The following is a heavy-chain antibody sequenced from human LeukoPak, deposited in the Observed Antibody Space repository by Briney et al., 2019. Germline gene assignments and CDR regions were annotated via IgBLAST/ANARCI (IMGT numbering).Heavy chain of an antibody. D-gene: IGHD2-2*01. V-gene: IGHV3-49*04. CDR1: GFTFGDYA. CDR2: IRSKAYGGTT. CDR3: TRVVLPAAMPFDY. Sequence: GGSLRLSCTASGFTFGDYAMNWVCKAPGKGLEWVGFIRSKAYGGTTEYAASVRGRFTISRDDSKSIAYLQMSSLKTEDTAVYYCTRVVLPAAMPFDYWGQGTLVTVSS. J-gene: IGHJ4*02.